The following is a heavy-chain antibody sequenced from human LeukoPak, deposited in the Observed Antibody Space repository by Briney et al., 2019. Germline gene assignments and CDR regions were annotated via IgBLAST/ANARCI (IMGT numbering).Heavy chain of an antibody. CDR2: INPSGGST. Sequence: ASVKVSCKASGYTFTSYGISWVRQAPGQGLEWMGIINPSGGSTSYAQKFQGRVTMTRDTSTSTVYMELSSLRSEDTAVYYCARDFLASDTAMVISDYWGQGTLVTVSS. D-gene: IGHD5-18*01. CDR3: ARDFLASDTAMVISDY. V-gene: IGHV1-46*01. CDR1: GYTFTSYG. J-gene: IGHJ4*02.